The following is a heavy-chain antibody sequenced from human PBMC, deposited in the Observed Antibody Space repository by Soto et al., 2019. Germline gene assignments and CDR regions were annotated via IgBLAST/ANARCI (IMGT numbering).Heavy chain of an antibody. Sequence: PVGSLRLSCAASGFTFSSYAMHWVRQAPGKGLEWVAVISYDGSNKYYADSVKGRFTISRDNSKNTLYLQMNSLRAEDTAVYYCARVLRPHYYYYYYGMDVWGQGTTVTVSS. CDR1: GFTFSSYA. CDR2: ISYDGSNK. J-gene: IGHJ6*02. V-gene: IGHV3-30-3*01. D-gene: IGHD1-26*01. CDR3: ARVLRPHYYYYYYGMDV.